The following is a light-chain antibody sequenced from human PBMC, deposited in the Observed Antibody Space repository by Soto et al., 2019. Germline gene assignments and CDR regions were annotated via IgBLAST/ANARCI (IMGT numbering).Light chain of an antibody. Sequence: QSVLTQPHSASGTPGQRGTISCSGSSSNIGTSSVHWFQQLPGTAPKLLISTTNQRPSGVPERFSGPKSGTSASLAISGPQSEDEADYYCAAWDDSLNGHVFGTGTKVTVL. J-gene: IGLJ1*01. CDR3: AAWDDSLNGHV. CDR2: TTN. V-gene: IGLV1-44*01. CDR1: SSNIGTSS.